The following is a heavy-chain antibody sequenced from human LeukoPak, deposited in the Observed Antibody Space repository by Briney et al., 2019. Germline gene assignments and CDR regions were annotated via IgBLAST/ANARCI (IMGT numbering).Heavy chain of an antibody. V-gene: IGHV3-23*01. CDR1: GFIFSNYA. CDR2: ISGSDGRT. Sequence: GGSLRLSCAASGFIFSNYAMSWVRQAPGKGLEWVSTISGSDGRTYYADSVKGRFTISRDNAKNTLYLQMNSLRAEDTAVYYCARDGKGSQYYYYYYYMDVWGKGTTVTVSS. CDR3: ARDGKGSQYYYYYYYMDV. D-gene: IGHD4-23*01. J-gene: IGHJ6*03.